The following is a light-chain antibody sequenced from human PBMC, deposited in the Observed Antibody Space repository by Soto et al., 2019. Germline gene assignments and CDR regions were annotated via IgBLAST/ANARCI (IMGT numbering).Light chain of an antibody. J-gene: IGKJ1*01. CDR2: DAS. CDR3: QQYNSL. V-gene: IGKV1-5*01. CDR1: QSISSW. Sequence: IQITQSPSTQSASVGDRVTITCRASQSISSWLAWYQQKPGKAPKLLIYDASSLESGVPSRFSGSGSGTEFTLTISSLQPDDFATYYCQQYNSLFGQGTKVDIK.